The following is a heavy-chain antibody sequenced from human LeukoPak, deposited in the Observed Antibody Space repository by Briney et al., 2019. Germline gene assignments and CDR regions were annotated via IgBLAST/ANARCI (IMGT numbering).Heavy chain of an antibody. Sequence: GESRQISCKGSGYSFTSYWIGWVRQMPGKGLEWMGIIYPGDSDTRYSPSFQGQVTMSADKSISTAYLQWSSLKASDTAMYYCARQHTSSWYWLDSWGKGTLATVSS. CDR3: ARQHTSSWYWLDS. J-gene: IGHJ5*01. D-gene: IGHD6-13*01. CDR2: IYPGDSDT. CDR1: GYSFTSYW. V-gene: IGHV5-51*01.